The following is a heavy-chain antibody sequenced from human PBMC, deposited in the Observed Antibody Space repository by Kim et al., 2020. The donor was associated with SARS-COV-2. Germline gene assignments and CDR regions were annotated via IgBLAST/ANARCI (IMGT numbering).Heavy chain of an antibody. D-gene: IGHD3-10*01. Sequence: SETLSLTCAVYGGSFSGYYWSWIRQPPGKGLEWIGEINHSGSTNYNPSLKSRVTISVDTSKNQFSLKLSSVTAADTAVYYCAREPTMVRGVIRFDLWGRGTLVTVSS. V-gene: IGHV4-34*01. J-gene: IGHJ2*01. CDR3: AREPTMVRGVIRFDL. CDR2: INHSGST. CDR1: GGSFSGYY.